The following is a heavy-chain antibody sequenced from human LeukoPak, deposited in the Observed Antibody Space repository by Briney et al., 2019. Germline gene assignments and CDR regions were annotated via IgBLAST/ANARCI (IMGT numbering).Heavy chain of an antibody. J-gene: IGHJ4*02. CDR1: GYTFNGHY. V-gene: IGHV1-2*02. D-gene: IGHD3-10*01. CDR3: ARDGGYYGSGSYQY. CDR2: INPNNGVT. Sequence: ASVNVSCKASGYTFNGHYMHGVRQAPGQGREWRGWINPNNGVTNFSQKFQGRVTISRDISTDYMELSRLRSDDTAVYYCARDGGYYGSGSYQYWGQGTLVTVAS.